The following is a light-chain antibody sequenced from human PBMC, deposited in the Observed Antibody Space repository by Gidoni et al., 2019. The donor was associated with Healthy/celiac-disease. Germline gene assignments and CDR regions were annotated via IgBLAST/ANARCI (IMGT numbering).Light chain of an antibody. Sequence: EIVLTQSPGTLSVSPGERATLSCRASQSVSSSYLAWYQQKPGQAPMLLIYGASSRATGIPDRFRGSGSGTDFTLTISRLEPEDFAVYYCQQYGSSPRTFGQGTKVEIK. CDR2: GAS. V-gene: IGKV3-20*01. CDR3: QQYGSSPRT. J-gene: IGKJ1*01. CDR1: QSVSSSY.